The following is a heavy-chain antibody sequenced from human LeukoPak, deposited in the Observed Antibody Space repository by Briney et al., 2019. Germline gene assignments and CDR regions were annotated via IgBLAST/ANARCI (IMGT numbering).Heavy chain of an antibody. V-gene: IGHV5-51*01. J-gene: IGHJ6*02. CDR2: VYPGDSDT. CDR1: GYXFSDYW. CDR3: ARHNGMARYSSSWYENGMDV. Sequence: GESLKISCNGSGYXFSDYWICWVRQMPGKGLVWMGIVYPGDSDTRYSPSFKGQVTISADKSFGTTYLQWSSLEASDTAMYYCARHNGMARYSSSWYENGMDVWGQGTTVTVS. D-gene: IGHD6-13*01.